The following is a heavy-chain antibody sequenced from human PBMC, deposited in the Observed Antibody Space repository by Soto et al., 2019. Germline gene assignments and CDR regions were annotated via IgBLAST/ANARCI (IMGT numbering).Heavy chain of an antibody. Sequence: PSDTLSLTSDVYSRSFTCDSWSWLSQPPGKGLEWIGQIIHSGSTPYNPSLKSRVTISVDTSKNKFSLKMSSVTAADTAVHYCAGHRCVGAMGYYYYYYGMDVWRQGTTVTVS. V-gene: IGHV4-34*12. J-gene: IGHJ6*02. CDR2: IIHSGST. CDR1: SRSFTCDS. D-gene: IGHD5-18*01. CDR3: AGHRCVGAMGYYYYYYGMDV.